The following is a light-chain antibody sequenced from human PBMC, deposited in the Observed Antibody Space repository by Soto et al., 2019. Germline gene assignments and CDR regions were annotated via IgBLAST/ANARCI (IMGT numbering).Light chain of an antibody. V-gene: IGKV3-15*01. CDR2: GAS. Sequence: EILMTQSPATLSVSPGERATLSCRASQNVINNLAWYQQKPGQAPRLLIYGASTRATGIPVRFSGSGSGTEFTLIISSLQSEDFAVYYCQQYGSSPQTFGQGTKVEIK. J-gene: IGKJ1*01. CDR1: QNVINN. CDR3: QQYGSSPQT.